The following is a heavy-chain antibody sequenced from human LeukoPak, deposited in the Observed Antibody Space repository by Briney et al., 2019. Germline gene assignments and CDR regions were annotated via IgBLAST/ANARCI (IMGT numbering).Heavy chain of an antibody. J-gene: IGHJ6*03. D-gene: IGHD6-25*01. Sequence: GGSLRLSCAASGFTFSSYEMNWVRQAPGKGLEWVSYIGSSDSTTHYADSVKGRFSISRDNAKNSLYLQMTSLRVEDTAIYYCARDGTPNYSSGWVYMDAWGEGTTVTISS. CDR3: ARDGTPNYSSGWVYMDA. V-gene: IGHV3-48*03. CDR1: GFTFSSYE. CDR2: IGSSDSTT.